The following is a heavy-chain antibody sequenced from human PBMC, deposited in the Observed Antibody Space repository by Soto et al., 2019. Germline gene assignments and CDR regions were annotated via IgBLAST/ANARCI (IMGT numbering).Heavy chain of an antibody. J-gene: IGHJ4*02. CDR3: GRGPFSSSYIDY. CDR2: ITYDGFTQ. CDR1: GFTFSNDA. Sequence: AGGSLRLSCAASGFTFSNDAMHWVRQAPGKGLEWVAVITYDGFTQNYADSVRGRFTVSRDNSKSTLSLQMNSLRPDDTAVYYCGRGPFSSSYIDYWGQGTLVTVS. D-gene: IGHD6-6*01. V-gene: IGHV3-30*03.